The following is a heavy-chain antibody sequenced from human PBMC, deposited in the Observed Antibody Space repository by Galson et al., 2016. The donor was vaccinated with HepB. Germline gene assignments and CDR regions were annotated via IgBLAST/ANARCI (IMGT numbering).Heavy chain of an antibody. CDR3: AGDLMYPGAFDI. CDR2: MYISGST. V-gene: IGHV4-4*07. Sequence: ETLSLTCTVSGGSISYYYWTWIRQPAGKGLEWIGRMYISGSTNYNPSLQSRVTMSVDTSTNHFSLKLRSVTAADTAFYYCAGDLMYPGAFDIWGQGTMATVSS. J-gene: IGHJ3*02. D-gene: IGHD2-8*01. CDR1: GGSISYYY.